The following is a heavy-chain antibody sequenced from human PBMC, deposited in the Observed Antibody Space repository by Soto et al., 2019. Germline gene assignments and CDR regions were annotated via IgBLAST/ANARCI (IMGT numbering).Heavy chain of an antibody. CDR3: AGAYSTGPDAFDL. CDR2: IFPDDSDT. V-gene: IGHV5-51*01. D-gene: IGHD2-8*02. CDR1: GYNFANYR. Sequence: GESLKISCKGSGYNFANYRIGWVRQMPGKGLEWMGMIFPDDSDTKDRPSLPGQITMSVATSDNSAYLHWNSLKASDTAMYYCAGAYSTGPDAFDLWGSGTMVTVS. J-gene: IGHJ3*01.